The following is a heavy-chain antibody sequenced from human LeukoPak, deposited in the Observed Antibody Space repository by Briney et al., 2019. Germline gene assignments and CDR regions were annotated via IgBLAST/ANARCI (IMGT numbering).Heavy chain of an antibody. CDR2: IIPIFGST. CDR3: ARVGRSRGSLPNSYYYMDV. Sequence: SVKVSCNASGDIFNSYSVSWVRQAPGQGLEWMGGIIPIFGSTNYAQKFQSRVTITTDQSTRTAYMELNSPSSDDTAVYYCARVGRSRGSLPNSYYYMDVWGKGTTVTVSS. CDR1: GDIFNSYS. V-gene: IGHV1-69*05. D-gene: IGHD1-26*01. J-gene: IGHJ6*03.